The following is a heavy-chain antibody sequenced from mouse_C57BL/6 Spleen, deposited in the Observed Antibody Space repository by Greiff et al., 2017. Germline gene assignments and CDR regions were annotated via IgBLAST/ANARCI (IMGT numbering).Heavy chain of an antibody. Sequence: VQLQQPGAELVRPGSSVKLSCKASGYTFTSYWMDWVKQRPGQGLEWIGNIYPSDSETHYNQKFKDKATLTVDKSSSTAYMQLSSLTSEDSAVYYCARLARYRGFAYWGQGTLVTVSA. D-gene: IGHD2-14*01. CDR3: ARLARYRGFAY. J-gene: IGHJ3*01. CDR2: IYPSDSET. CDR1: GYTFTSYW. V-gene: IGHV1-61*01.